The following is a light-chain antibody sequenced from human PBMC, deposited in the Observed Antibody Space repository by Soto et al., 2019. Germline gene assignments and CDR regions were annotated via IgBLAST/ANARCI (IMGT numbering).Light chain of an antibody. CDR3: PSYDTSLSGYV. CDR2: GNS. CDR1: SSNIGAGYD. J-gene: IGLJ1*01. Sequence: QSVLTQPPSVSGAPGQKVTISCTGSSSNIGAGYDVNWYHQLPGTAPKLLIHGNSNRPSGVPDRFSGSKSGTSASLAITGLQAEDEADYFCPSYDTSLSGYVFGTGTKV. V-gene: IGLV1-40*01.